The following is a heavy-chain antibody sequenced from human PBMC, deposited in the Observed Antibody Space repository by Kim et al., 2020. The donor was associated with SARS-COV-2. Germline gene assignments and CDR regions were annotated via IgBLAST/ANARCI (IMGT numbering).Heavy chain of an antibody. CDR3: ARESYYYDSSGYLDY. J-gene: IGHJ4*02. CDR2: INPSGGST. V-gene: IGHV1-46*01. Sequence: ASVKVSCKASGYTFTSYYMHWVRQAPGQGLEWMGIINPSGGSTSYAQKFHGRVTMTRDTSTSTVYMELSSLRSEDTAVYYCARESYYYDSSGYLDYWGQGTLVTVSS. D-gene: IGHD3-22*01. CDR1: GYTFTSYY.